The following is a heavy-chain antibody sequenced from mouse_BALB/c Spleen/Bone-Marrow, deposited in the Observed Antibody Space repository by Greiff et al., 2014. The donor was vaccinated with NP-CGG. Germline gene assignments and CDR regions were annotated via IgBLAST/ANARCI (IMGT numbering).Heavy chain of an antibody. Sequence: EVNLVESGGGLMKPGGSLKLSCAASGFTFSDYYMYWVRQTPEKRLEWVATISNGGSYTYYPDSVKGRFTISRDNAKNNLYLQMSSLKSEDTAMYYCARDSLYYYGSSYEYFDVWGAGTTVTVSS. CDR2: ISNGGSYT. V-gene: IGHV5-4*02. J-gene: IGHJ1*01. CDR3: ARDSLYYYGSSYEYFDV. CDR1: GFTFSDYY. D-gene: IGHD1-1*01.